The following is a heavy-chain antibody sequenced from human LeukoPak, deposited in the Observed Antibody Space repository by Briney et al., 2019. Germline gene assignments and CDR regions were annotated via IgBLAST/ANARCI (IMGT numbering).Heavy chain of an antibody. D-gene: IGHD4/OR15-4a*01. V-gene: IGHV4-4*07. CDR2: IHTSGTT. CDR1: GGSLSNYY. Sequence: TSETLSLTCTVSGGSLSNYYWSWIRQSAGKGLEWIGRIHTSGTTNYKSSLQSRVTMSVDTSKNQFSLKLRSVTAADTAVYYCTRRLSNGATLNYFDYWGQGTLVTVSS. CDR3: TRRLSNGATLNYFDY. J-gene: IGHJ4*02.